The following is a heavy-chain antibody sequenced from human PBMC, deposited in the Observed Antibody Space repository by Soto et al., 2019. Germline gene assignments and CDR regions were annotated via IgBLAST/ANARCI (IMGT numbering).Heavy chain of an antibody. CDR2: ISGSGGST. J-gene: IGHJ4*02. V-gene: IGHV3-23*01. CDR1: GFTFSSYA. Sequence: GGSLRLSCAASGFTFSSYAMSWVRQAPGKGLEWVSAISGSGGSTYYADSVKGRFTISRDNSKNTLYLQMNSLRAEDTAVYYCAKSPHYYDSSGYYLDFWGQGALVTVSS. CDR3: AKSPHYYDSSGYYLDF. D-gene: IGHD3-22*01.